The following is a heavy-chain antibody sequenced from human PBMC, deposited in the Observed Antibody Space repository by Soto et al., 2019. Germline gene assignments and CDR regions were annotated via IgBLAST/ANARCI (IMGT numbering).Heavy chain of an antibody. D-gene: IGHD3-10*01. J-gene: IGHJ5*02. CDR1: GGSISSSNW. CDR2: IYHSGST. V-gene: IGHV4-4*02. Sequence: QVQLQESGPGLVKPSGTLSLTCAVSGGSISSSNWWSWVRQPPGKGLEWIGEIYHSGSTNYNPSLKRRVTRSVDKSKNQFSLKLSSVTAADTAVYYCARGSGSYQRGTAWFDPWGQGTLVTVSS. CDR3: ARGSGSYQRGTAWFDP.